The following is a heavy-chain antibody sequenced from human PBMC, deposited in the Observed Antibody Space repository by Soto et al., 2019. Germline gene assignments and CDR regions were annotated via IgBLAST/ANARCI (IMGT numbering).Heavy chain of an antibody. CDR1: GGSISSREYY. Sequence: SETLSLTCTVFGGSISSREYYWRWLRQPPGKGLEWIGYIYYSGSTYYNPSLKSRVTISVDTSKNQFSLKLNSVTAADTAVFYCARGGGFGATTMAYWVKGTLDPVSP. J-gene: IGHJ4*02. D-gene: IGHD3-10*01. CDR2: IYYSGST. CDR3: ARGGGFGATTMAY. V-gene: IGHV4-30-4*01.